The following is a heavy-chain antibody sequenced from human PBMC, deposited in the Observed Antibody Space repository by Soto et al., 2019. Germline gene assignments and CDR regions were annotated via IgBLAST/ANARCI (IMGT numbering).Heavy chain of an antibody. CDR2: INHSGST. V-gene: IGHV4-34*01. CDR3: ALDCSSNSCYGSFDI. J-gene: IGHJ3*02. Sequence: SETLSLTCAVDGGSFSGYYWSWIRQPPGKGLEWIGEINHSGSTNYNPSLKSRVTISVDTSKNQFSLKLSSVTAADTAVYYCALDCSSNSCYGSFDIWGQGTMVTVSS. CDR1: GGSFSGYY. D-gene: IGHD2-2*01.